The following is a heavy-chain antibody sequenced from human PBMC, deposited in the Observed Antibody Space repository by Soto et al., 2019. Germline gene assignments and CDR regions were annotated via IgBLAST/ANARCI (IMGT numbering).Heavy chain of an antibody. CDR3: ARDKGRSPLDY. Sequence: EVQLVESGGGLVQPGGSLRLSCAASGFTFSSYSMNWVRQAPGKGLEWVSYISSSSSTIYYADSVKGRFTICRDNAKNSLYLQMNSLRAEDTAVYYCARDKGRSPLDYWGQGTLVTVSS. CDR2: ISSSSSTI. J-gene: IGHJ4*02. D-gene: IGHD2-15*01. CDR1: GFTFSSYS. V-gene: IGHV3-48*01.